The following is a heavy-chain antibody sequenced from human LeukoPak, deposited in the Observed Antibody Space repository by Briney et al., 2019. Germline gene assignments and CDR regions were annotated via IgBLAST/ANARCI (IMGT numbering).Heavy chain of an antibody. D-gene: IGHD3-22*01. V-gene: IGHV3-21*04. CDR1: GFTFSSYE. CDR2: ISGRSRDI. Sequence: PGGSLRLSCAASGFTFSSYEMNWVRQAPGKGLEWVSSISGRSRDIYYADSVKGRFTISRDNAKNSLYLQMNSLRAEDTAVYYCASNRYDYYDSSGYVGYWGQGTLVTVSS. J-gene: IGHJ4*02. CDR3: ASNRYDYYDSSGYVGY.